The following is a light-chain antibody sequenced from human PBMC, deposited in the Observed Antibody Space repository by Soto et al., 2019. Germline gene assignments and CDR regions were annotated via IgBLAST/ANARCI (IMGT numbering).Light chain of an antibody. Sequence: QSALTQPPSVSGAPGQRVTISCTGSSSNIGAGYDVHWYQQLPGTAPKLLIYGNSNRPSGVPDRFSGSKSGTSASLAITGLLALDVAAYYLQSYDSSLSAGVFGGGTKLTVL. CDR1: SSNIGAGYD. CDR3: QSYDSSLSAGV. V-gene: IGLV1-40*01. CDR2: GNS. J-gene: IGLJ3*02.